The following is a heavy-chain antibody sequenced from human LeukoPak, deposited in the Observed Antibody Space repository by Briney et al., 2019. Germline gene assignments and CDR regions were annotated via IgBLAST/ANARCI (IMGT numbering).Heavy chain of an antibody. CDR2: ISVIGGST. J-gene: IGHJ4*02. CDR1: GLTFSTND. Sequence: RSGGSLRLSCAASGLTFSTNDMSWVRQPPGKGLEWVSAISVIGGSTYYADSVKGRFTSSRDNSKNTLYLQMNSLRAEDTAVYYCAKGGWLEYWGQGTLVTVSS. D-gene: IGHD6-19*01. CDR3: AKGGWLEY. V-gene: IGHV3-23*01.